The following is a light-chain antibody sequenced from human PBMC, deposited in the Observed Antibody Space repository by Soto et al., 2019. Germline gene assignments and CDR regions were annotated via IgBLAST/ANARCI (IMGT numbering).Light chain of an antibody. V-gene: IGLV1-40*01. J-gene: IGLJ3*02. CDR3: QSYDNSLNVV. CDR1: NSNIGGGYD. Sequence: QSVLTQPPSVSGAPGQTFTISCTGSNSNIGGGYDVHWYQQLPGTAPKLLIYANNNRPSGVPDRFSGSKSGTSASLAITGLQAEDEADYYCQSYDNSLNVVFGGGTKLTVL. CDR2: ANN.